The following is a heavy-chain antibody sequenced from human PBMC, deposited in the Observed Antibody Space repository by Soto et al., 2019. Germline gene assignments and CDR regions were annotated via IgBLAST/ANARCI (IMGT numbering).Heavy chain of an antibody. V-gene: IGHV4-34*01. Sequence: KPSETLSLTCAVYGGSFSGYYWSWIRQPPGKGLEWIGEINHSGSTNYNPSLKSRVTISVDTSKNQFSLKLSSVTAADTAVYYCARGFGSSGYYFSWFDPWGQGTLVTVSS. CDR1: GGSFSGYY. D-gene: IGHD3-22*01. J-gene: IGHJ5*02. CDR3: ARGFGSSGYYFSWFDP. CDR2: INHSGST.